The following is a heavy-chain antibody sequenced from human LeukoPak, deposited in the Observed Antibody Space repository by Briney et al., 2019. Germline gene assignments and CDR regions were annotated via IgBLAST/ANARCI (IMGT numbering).Heavy chain of an antibody. V-gene: IGHV3-74*01. CDR2: INSDGSST. CDR1: GFTFSSYW. J-gene: IGHJ4*02. CDR3: AREDDTPHLDY. D-gene: IGHD3-9*01. Sequence: GGSLRLSCAASGFTFSSYWMHWVRQAPGKGLVWVSRINSDGSSTSYADSVKGRFTISRDNAKNTLYLQMNSLRAEDTAVYYCAREDDTPHLDYWGQGTLVTVSS.